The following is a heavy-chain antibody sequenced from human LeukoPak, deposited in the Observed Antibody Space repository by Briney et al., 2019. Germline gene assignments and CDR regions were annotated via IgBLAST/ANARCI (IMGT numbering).Heavy chain of an antibody. CDR1: GFTFSSYS. Sequence: GGSLRLSCAASGFTFSSYSMNWVRQAPGKGLEWVSSISSSSSYIYYADSVRGRFTISRDNAKNSLYLQMNSLRAEDTAVYYCASGTNFGVVIRLADYWGQGTLVTVSS. CDR3: ASGTNFGVVIRLADY. V-gene: IGHV3-21*01. CDR2: ISSSSSYI. D-gene: IGHD3-3*01. J-gene: IGHJ4*02.